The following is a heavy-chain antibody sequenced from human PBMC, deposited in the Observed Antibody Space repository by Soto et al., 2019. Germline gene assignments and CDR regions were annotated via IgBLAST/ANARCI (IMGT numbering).Heavy chain of an antibody. CDR1: GYTLTGYY. CDR3: ARMVVAATPSERSVTTRDDYYYYGMDV. Sequence: ASVTVCCKASGYTLTGYYMHWVRQAPGQGLEWMGWINPNSGGTNYAQKFQGWVTMTRDTSISTAYMELSRLRSDDTAVYYCARMVVAATPSERSVTTRDDYYYYGMDVWGQGTTVTVSS. D-gene: IGHD2-15*01. J-gene: IGHJ6*02. CDR2: INPNSGGT. V-gene: IGHV1-2*04.